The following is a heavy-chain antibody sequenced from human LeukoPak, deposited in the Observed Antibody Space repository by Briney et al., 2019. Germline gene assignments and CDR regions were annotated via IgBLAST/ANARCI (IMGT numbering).Heavy chain of an antibody. CDR3: ARGDYGDYCFHY. J-gene: IGHJ4*02. CDR1: GFSFSTYW. V-gene: IGHV3-74*01. CDR2: IRSDETTA. D-gene: IGHD4-17*01. Sequence: GGSLRLSCAASGFSFSTYWMHWVRQAPGKGLVWVSRIRSDETTASYADSVKGRFTISRDNAKNTLYLQVNSLRAEDTAVYYCARGDYGDYCFHYWGQGTLVTVSS.